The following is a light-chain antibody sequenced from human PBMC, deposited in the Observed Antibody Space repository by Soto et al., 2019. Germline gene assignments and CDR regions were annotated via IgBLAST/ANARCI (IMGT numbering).Light chain of an antibody. Sequence: QAVVTQPPSASGTPGQRVTISCSGSSSNIGSNTVNWYQQLPGTAPKLLIYSLNQRPSGVPDRFSDSKSGTSASLAISGLQSEDEADYYCAAWDDNLNGPVFGGGTKVTVL. J-gene: IGLJ3*02. CDR2: SLN. CDR3: AAWDDNLNGPV. CDR1: SSNIGSNT. V-gene: IGLV1-44*01.